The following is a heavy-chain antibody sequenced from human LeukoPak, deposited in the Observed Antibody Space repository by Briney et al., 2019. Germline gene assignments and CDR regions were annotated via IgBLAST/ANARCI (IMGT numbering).Heavy chain of an antibody. V-gene: IGHV1-46*01. D-gene: IGHD6-13*01. CDR2: INPSGGST. CDR1: GYTFTSYY. Sequence: ASVKVSCKASGYTFTSYYTHWVRQAPGQGLEWMGIINPSGGSTSYAQKFQGRVTMTRDTSTSTVYMELSSLRSEDTAVYYCAREAAAPNWFDPWGQGTLVTVSS. J-gene: IGHJ5*02. CDR3: AREAAAPNWFDP.